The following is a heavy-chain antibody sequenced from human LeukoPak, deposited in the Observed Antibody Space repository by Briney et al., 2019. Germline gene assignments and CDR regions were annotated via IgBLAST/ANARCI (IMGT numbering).Heavy chain of an antibody. CDR1: GFTFSSYS. Sequence: GGSLRLSCAASGFTFSSYSMNWVRQAPGKGLEGVSSISSSSSYIYYADSVKGRFTISRDNAKNSLYLQMNSLRAEDTAVYYCAREGGGITMIVVVNYFDYWGQGTLVTVSS. J-gene: IGHJ4*02. D-gene: IGHD3-22*01. CDR2: ISSSSSYI. CDR3: AREGGGITMIVVVNYFDY. V-gene: IGHV3-21*01.